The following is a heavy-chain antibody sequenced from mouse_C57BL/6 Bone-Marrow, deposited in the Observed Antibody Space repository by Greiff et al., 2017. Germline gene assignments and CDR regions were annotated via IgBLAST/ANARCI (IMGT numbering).Heavy chain of an antibody. CDR1: GYTFTSYW. CDR3: ARRGWDDY. D-gene: IGHD4-1*01. J-gene: IGHJ2*01. V-gene: IGHV1-50*01. CDR2: IDPSDSYT. Sequence: QVQLQQPGAELVKPGASVKLSCKASGYTFTSYWMQWVKQRPGQGLEWIGEIDPSDSYTNYNQKFKGKATLTVDTSSSTAYMKRSSLTSEDSAVYYCARRGWDDYWCQGTTLTVSS.